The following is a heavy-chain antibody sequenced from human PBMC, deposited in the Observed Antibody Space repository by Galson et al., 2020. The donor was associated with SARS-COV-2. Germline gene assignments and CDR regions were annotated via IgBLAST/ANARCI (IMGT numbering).Heavy chain of an antibody. CDR1: GFTFSAYS. Sequence: KIGESLKISCAASGFTFSAYSMNWVRQAPGKGLEWVSSIRSSSSYIYYADSVKGRFTISRDNAKNSLYLQMDSLRAEDTAVYYCARGSYCGGDCFMFYFDYWGQGALVTVSS. J-gene: IGHJ4*02. CDR3: ARGSYCGGDCFMFYFDY. V-gene: IGHV3-21*01. CDR2: IRSSSSYI. D-gene: IGHD2-21*02.